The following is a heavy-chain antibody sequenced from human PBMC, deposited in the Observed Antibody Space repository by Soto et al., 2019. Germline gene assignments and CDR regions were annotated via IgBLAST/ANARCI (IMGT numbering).Heavy chain of an antibody. J-gene: IGHJ4*02. CDR3: ATSQTTVTSYDY. CDR1: GGSISSGGYS. Sequence: QLQLQESGSGLVKPSQTLSLTCAVSGGSISSGGYSWSWIRQAPGKGLEWIGYIYHSGSTYYNPSLKSRVTISVDRSKNQFSLKLSSVTAADTAVYYCATSQTTVTSYDYWGQGTLVTVSS. V-gene: IGHV4-30-2*01. D-gene: IGHD4-17*01. CDR2: IYHSGST.